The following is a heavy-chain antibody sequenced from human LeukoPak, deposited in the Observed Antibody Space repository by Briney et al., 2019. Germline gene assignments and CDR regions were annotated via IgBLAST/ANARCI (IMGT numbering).Heavy chain of an antibody. J-gene: IGHJ4*02. CDR1: GGSISSGGYC. D-gene: IGHD1-26*01. Sequence: PSETLSLTCTVSGGSISSGGYCWSWIRQHPGKGLEWIGYIYYSGSTYYNPSLKSRVTISVDTSKNQFSLKLSSVTAADTAVYYCAREVGATTDYFDYWGQGTLVTVS. CDR2: IYYSGST. V-gene: IGHV4-31*03. CDR3: AREVGATTDYFDY.